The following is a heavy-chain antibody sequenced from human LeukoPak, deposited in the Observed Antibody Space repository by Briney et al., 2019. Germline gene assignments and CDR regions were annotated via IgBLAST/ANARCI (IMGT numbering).Heavy chain of an antibody. CDR1: GGSISSGSYY. D-gene: IGHD3-22*01. CDR2: IYTSGST. J-gene: IGHJ4*02. CDR3: ARDGGYYDSSGYYYYFDY. Sequence: SQTLSLTCTVSGGSISSGSYYWSWIRQPAGKGLEWIGRIYTSGSTNYNPSLKSRVTISVDTSRNQFSLKLSSVTAADTAVYYCARDGGYYDSSGYYYYFDYWGQGTLVTVSS. V-gene: IGHV4-61*02.